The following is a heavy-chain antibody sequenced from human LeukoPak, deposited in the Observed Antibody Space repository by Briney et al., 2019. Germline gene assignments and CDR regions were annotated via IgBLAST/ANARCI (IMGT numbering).Heavy chain of an antibody. V-gene: IGHV4-59*12. CDR1: GGSISNYY. D-gene: IGHD1-26*01. CDR3: ARDSDGSDY. CDR2: IYYSGST. Sequence: PSETLSLTCTVSGGSISNYYWSWIRQPPGKGLEWIGYIYYSGSTNYNPSLKSRVTISLDTSKNQFSLKLSSVTAADTAVYYCARDSDGSDYWGQGILVTVSS. J-gene: IGHJ4*02.